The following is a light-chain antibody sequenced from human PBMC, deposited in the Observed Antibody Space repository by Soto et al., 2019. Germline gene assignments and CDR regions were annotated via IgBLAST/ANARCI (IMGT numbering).Light chain of an antibody. CDR1: QSVSSK. CDR2: GAS. J-gene: IGKJ4*01. CDR3: QQYNDWPPA. V-gene: IGKV3-15*01. Sequence: ETVMTQSPATLSLSPGERATLSCRASQSVSSKLVWYQQKPGQPPRFLIYGASTRATGIPARFRGSGSGTDFTLTIGSLQSEDFAVYYCQQYNDWPPAFGGGTKLEIK.